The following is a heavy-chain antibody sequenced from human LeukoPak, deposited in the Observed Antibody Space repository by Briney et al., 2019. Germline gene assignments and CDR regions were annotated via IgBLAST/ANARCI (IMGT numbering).Heavy chain of an antibody. Sequence: SETLSLTCAVYGESFNNYYWTWIRQSPGKGLEGIGEINHSGSTNYNPSLKSRVTISVDPSKNQFSLKLTSVIAADTAVYYCSRAGWFGEFYGPLDFWGQGTLVTVSS. CDR2: INHSGST. CDR1: GESFNNYY. V-gene: IGHV4-34*01. D-gene: IGHD3-10*01. J-gene: IGHJ4*02. CDR3: SRAGWFGEFYGPLDF.